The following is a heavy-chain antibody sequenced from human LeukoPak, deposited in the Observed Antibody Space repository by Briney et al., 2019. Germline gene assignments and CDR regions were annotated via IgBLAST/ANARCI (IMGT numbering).Heavy chain of an antibody. D-gene: IGHD4-17*01. CDR3: AKKFRGTTVISGDYFDY. Sequence: PGGSLRLSCAASGFTFSSYAMHWVRQTPGKGLEWVAVMSSDGSKKYYADSVKGRFTISRDNSKNTLYLQMNSLRAEETAVYYCAKKFRGTTVISGDYFDYWGQGTLVTVSS. V-gene: IGHV3-30-3*02. CDR1: GFTFSSYA. J-gene: IGHJ4*02. CDR2: MSSDGSKK.